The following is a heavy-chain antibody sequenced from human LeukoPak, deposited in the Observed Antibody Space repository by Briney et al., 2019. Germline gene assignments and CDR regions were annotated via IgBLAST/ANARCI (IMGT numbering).Heavy chain of an antibody. V-gene: IGHV4-59*01. Sequence: SETLSLTCTVSGGSISSYYWSWIRQPPGKGPEWIGYIYYSGSTNYNPSLKSRVTISVVTSKNHFSLKLSSVTAADTAVYYCARVVVTAVGYNAFDIWGQGTMVTVSS. CDR3: ARVVVTAVGYNAFDI. CDR2: IYYSGST. CDR1: GGSISSYY. J-gene: IGHJ3*02. D-gene: IGHD2-21*02.